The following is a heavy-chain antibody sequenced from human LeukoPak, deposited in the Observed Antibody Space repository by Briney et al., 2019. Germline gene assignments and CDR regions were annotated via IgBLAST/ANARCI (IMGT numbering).Heavy chain of an antibody. Sequence: GSLRLSCVTSGFTFRSYAMHWVRQAPRKGLEYVSGISSNGDSTYYANSVKGRFTISRDNSKNTLYLQMGSLRAEDLAVYYCARTLRWSAAYFDYWGQGTLVTVSS. D-gene: IGHD4-23*01. CDR1: GFTFRSYA. CDR2: ISSNGDST. V-gene: IGHV3-64*01. CDR3: ARTLRWSAAYFDY. J-gene: IGHJ4*02.